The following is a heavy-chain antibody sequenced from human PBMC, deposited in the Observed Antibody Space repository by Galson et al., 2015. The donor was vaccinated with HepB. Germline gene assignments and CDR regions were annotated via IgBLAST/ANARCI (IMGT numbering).Heavy chain of an antibody. CDR1: GFNFSDYY. D-gene: IGHD6-19*01. CDR3: AKVPGPGSGWRGDY. Sequence: SLRLSCAASGFNFSDYYMSWIRQAPGKGLKWVSYIRSRSRHTNYADSVKGRFTISRDNAKSSLYLQMNSLRAEDTAVYYCAKVPGPGSGWRGDYWGQGTLVTVSS. CDR2: IRSRSRHT. V-gene: IGHV3-11*05. J-gene: IGHJ4*02.